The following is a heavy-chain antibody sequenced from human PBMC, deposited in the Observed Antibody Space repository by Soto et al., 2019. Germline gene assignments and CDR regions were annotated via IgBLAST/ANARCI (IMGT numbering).Heavy chain of an antibody. CDR1: GYTFTSYG. J-gene: IGHJ6*02. CDR3: ARDSSSRPLRAYYYGMDV. V-gene: IGHV1-18*04. D-gene: IGHD6-13*01. CDR2: ISAYNGNT. Sequence: QVQLVQSGAEVKKPGASVKVSCKASGYTFTSYGISWVRQAPGQGLEWMGWISAYNGNTNYAQKLQGRVTMTTDTSTSTAYMERRSLRSDATAVYYCARDSSSRPLRAYYYGMDVWGQGTTVTVSS.